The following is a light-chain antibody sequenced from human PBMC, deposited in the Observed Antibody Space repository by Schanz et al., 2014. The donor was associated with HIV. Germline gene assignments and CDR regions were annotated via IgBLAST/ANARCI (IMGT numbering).Light chain of an antibody. Sequence: EIVLTQSPGTLSLSPGERATLSCRASQSVSSDLAWYQHKSGQAPRLLIYDASNRATGIPARFSGSGSGTDFTLTISRLEPEDFAVYYCQHYGSSFGPGTKVDIK. J-gene: IGKJ3*01. CDR3: QHYGSS. V-gene: IGKV3-20*01. CDR1: QSVSSD. CDR2: DAS.